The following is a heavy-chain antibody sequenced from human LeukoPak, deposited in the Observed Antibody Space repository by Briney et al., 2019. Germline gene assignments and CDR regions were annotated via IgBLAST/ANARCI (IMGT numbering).Heavy chain of an antibody. CDR1: GGSISSHY. V-gene: IGHV4-59*11. CDR3: ARGLLYCDFWSGYWLFDP. D-gene: IGHD3-3*01. CDR2: IYYSGST. J-gene: IGHJ5*02. Sequence: SETLSLTCTVSGGSISSHYWSWIRQPPGKGLEWIGYIYYSGSTNYNPSLKSRVTISVDTSKNQFSLKLSSVTAADTAVYYCARGLLYCDFWSGYWLFDPWGQGTLVTVSS.